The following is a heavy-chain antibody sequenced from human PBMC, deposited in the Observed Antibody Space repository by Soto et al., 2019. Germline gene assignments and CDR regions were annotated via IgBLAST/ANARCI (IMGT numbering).Heavy chain of an antibody. J-gene: IGHJ4*02. D-gene: IGHD3-16*01. Sequence: QVQLVQSGAEVKKPGASVKVSCTASGYTFTDYYIHWVRQAPGQGLEWMGIINPTDGSTSYPQKFQDRVTMTRDTSTSSVYMELSSLTSEDTAIYYCARDPRGTASRFDYWVQGTLVTVSS. V-gene: IGHV1-46*01. CDR3: ARDPRGTASRFDY. CDR2: INPTDGST. CDR1: GYTFTDYY.